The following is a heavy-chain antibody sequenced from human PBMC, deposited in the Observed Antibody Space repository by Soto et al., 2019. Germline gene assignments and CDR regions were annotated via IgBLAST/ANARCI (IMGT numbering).Heavy chain of an antibody. J-gene: IGHJ4*02. V-gene: IGHV3-23*01. D-gene: IGHD2-15*01. CDR2: VSGSGDST. CDR3: ARVLSALSVVSFDN. Sequence: EVQLLESGGGLVQPGGSLRLSCAASGFTFTNYAVSWVRQAPGKGLEWVSGVSGSGDSTYYADSVKGRFTISRDNSKNMVYLPMHSLRAADTAVYFCARVLSALSVVSFDNWGQGTLVTVSS. CDR1: GFTFTNYA.